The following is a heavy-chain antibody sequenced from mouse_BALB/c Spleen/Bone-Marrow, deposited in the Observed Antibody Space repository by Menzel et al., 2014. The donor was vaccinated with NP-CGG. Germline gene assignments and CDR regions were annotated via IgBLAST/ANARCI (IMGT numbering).Heavy chain of an antibody. CDR3: ARYDLYSYAMDY. D-gene: IGHD2-12*01. J-gene: IGHJ4*01. CDR1: GYTFTDYA. CDR2: ISTYYGDA. Sequence: GAELVRPGVSVKISCKGSGYTFTDYAMHWVKQSHAKSLEWIGVISTYYGDASYNQKFKDKATLTVDKSSSTAYMQLSSPTSEDSAVYYCARYDLYSYAMDYWGQGTSVTVSS. V-gene: IGHV1-67*01.